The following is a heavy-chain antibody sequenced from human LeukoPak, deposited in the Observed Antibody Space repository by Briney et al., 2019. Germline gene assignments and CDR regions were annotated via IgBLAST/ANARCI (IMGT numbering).Heavy chain of an antibody. D-gene: IGHD6-13*01. V-gene: IGHV3-74*01. CDR2: INSDGSST. Sequence: PGGSLRLSCAASGFTFSSYWMHWVRQAPGKRLVWVSHINSDGSSTSYADSVKGRFTISRDNAKNTLYLQMNSLRAEDTAVYYCARDLYSSSFSSSWYTMDYRGQGTLVTVSS. J-gene: IGHJ4*02. CDR1: GFTFSSYW. CDR3: ARDLYSSSFSSSWYTMDY.